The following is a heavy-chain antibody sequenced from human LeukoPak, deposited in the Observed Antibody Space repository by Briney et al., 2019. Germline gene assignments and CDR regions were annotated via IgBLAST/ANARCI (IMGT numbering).Heavy chain of an antibody. Sequence: PSETLSLTCTVSGGSISSSSYYWGWIRQPPGKGLEWIGSIYYSGSTYYNPSLKSRVTISVDTSKNRFSLKLSSVTAADTAVYYCAREGAVPGIDPWGQGTLVTVSS. CDR1: GGSISSSSYY. CDR3: AREGAVPGIDP. V-gene: IGHV4-39*02. D-gene: IGHD3-16*01. CDR2: IYYSGST. J-gene: IGHJ5*02.